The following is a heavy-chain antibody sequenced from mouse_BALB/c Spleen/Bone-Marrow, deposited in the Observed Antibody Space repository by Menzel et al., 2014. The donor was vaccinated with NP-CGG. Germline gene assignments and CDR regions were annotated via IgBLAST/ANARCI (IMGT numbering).Heavy chain of an antibody. CDR1: GFTFSSYG. CDR3: ARHTSLSTIDARDY. CDR2: ISSGGSYT. Sequence: EVQLQESGGDLVKPGGSLKLSCAASGFTFSSYGMSWVRQTPDKRLEWVATISSGGSYTYYPDSVKGRFTISRDNAKNTLYLQMSSLKSEDTAMYYCARHTSLSTIDARDYWGQGTSVTVSS. J-gene: IGHJ4*01. D-gene: IGHD2-12*01. V-gene: IGHV5-6*01.